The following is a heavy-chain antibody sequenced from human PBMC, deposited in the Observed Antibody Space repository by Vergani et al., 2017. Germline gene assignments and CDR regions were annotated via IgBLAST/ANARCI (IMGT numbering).Heavy chain of an antibody. CDR1: GGTFSSYT. CDR2: IIPILGIA. J-gene: IGHJ4*02. Sequence: QVQLVQSGAEVKKPGSSVKVSCKASGGTFSSYTISWVRQAPGQGLEWMGRIIPILGIANYAQKFQGRVTITADKSTSTAYMELSSLRSEDTAVYYCARDVGYCSSTSCYTDDYWGQGTLVTVSS. D-gene: IGHD2-2*02. CDR3: ARDVGYCSSTSCYTDDY. V-gene: IGHV1-69*08.